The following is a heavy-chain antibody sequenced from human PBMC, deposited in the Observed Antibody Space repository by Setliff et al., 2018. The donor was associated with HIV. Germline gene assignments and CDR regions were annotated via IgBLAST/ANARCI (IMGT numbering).Heavy chain of an antibody. CDR3: TKERGDGYGYYFHY. J-gene: IGHJ4*02. V-gene: IGHV3-30*02. CDR1: GFIFSDYA. CDR2: IRFDGNRK. D-gene: IGHD5-12*01. Sequence: GESLKISCAASGFIFSDYAMHWVRQAPGKGLEWVAHIRFDGNRKYYADSVKGRFTISRDNSKNTVYLEMNSLRAGDTDVYYCTKERGDGYGYYFHYWGQGTLVTVSS.